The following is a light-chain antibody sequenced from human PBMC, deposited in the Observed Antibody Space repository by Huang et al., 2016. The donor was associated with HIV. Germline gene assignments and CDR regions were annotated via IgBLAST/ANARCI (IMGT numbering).Light chain of an antibody. Sequence: EIVMTQSPATLPVSPGERATLSFRASQSISSNLAWYQQKPGQAPRLLIDGASTRATGIPARFSGSGSGTEFTLTISSLQSEDFAVYYCQQYNNWPPEITFGQGTRLEIK. J-gene: IGKJ5*01. V-gene: IGKV3-15*01. CDR2: GAS. CDR1: QSISSN. CDR3: QQYNNWPPEIT.